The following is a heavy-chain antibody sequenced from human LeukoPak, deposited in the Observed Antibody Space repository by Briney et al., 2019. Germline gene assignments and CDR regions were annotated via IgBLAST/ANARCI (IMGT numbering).Heavy chain of an antibody. Sequence: ASVKVSCKASGYTFTSYYMHWVRQATGQGLEWMGWMNPNSGNTGYAQKFQGRVTMTRNTSISTAYMELSSLRSEDTAVYYCARSYGDYVDYWGQGTLVTVSS. J-gene: IGHJ4*02. D-gene: IGHD1-26*01. V-gene: IGHV1-8*01. CDR2: MNPNSGNT. CDR3: ARSYGDYVDY. CDR1: GYTFTSYY.